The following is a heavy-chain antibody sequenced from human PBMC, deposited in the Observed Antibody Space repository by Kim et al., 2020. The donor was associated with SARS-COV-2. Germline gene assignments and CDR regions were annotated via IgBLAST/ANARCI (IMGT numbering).Heavy chain of an antibody. CDR2: IIPIFGTA. V-gene: IGHV1-69*13. Sequence: SVKVSCKSSGGTFSSYAISWVRQAPGQGLEWMGGIIPIFGTANYAQKFQGRVTITADESTSTAYMELSSLRSEDTAVYYCARGVMTAALAEYFQHWGQGTLVTVSS. CDR1: GGTFSSYA. J-gene: IGHJ1*01. CDR3: ARGVMTAALAEYFQH. D-gene: IGHD3-16*01.